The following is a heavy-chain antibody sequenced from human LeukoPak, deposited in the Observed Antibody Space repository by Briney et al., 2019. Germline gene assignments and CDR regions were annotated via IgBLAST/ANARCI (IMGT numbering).Heavy chain of an antibody. CDR2: IYHSGST. V-gene: IGHV4-4*02. Sequence: PSETLSLTCAVSGGSISTNNWWSWVRQPPGKGLEWIGEIYHSGSTNYNPSLKSPVTISVDTSKNQFSLKLSSVTAADTAVYYCARDLDSGSYGSGYWGQGTLITVSS. CDR1: GGSISTNNW. CDR3: ARDLDSGSYGSGY. D-gene: IGHD1-26*01. J-gene: IGHJ4*02.